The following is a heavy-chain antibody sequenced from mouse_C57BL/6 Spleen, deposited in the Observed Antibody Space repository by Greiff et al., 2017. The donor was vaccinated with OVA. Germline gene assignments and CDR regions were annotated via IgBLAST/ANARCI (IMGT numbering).Heavy chain of an antibody. J-gene: IGHJ1*03. Sequence: VKLKQPGAELVKPGASVKLSCKASGYTFTSYWMHWVKQRPGQGLEWIGMIHPNSGSTNYNEKFKSKATLTVDKSSSTAYMQLSSLTSEDSAVYYCARNYEYGSGFDVWGTGTTVTVSS. CDR3: ARNYEYGSGFDV. CDR1: GYTFTSYW. V-gene: IGHV1-64*01. D-gene: IGHD2-4*01. CDR2: IHPNSGST.